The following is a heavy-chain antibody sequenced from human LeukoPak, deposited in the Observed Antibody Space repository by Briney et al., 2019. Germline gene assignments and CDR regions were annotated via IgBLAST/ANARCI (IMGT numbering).Heavy chain of an antibody. Sequence: PGGALRVSCAASGFTFSSYSMNWVRQAPGKGLEWVSYITHNGDRIHYAASVKGRFTISRDDGKMSLDLQMNSLRGEDTAVYYCARDQAYAFDLWGQGTMVSVSS. CDR2: ITHNGDRI. V-gene: IGHV3-48*01. CDR1: GFTFSSYS. CDR3: ARDQAYAFDL. J-gene: IGHJ3*01.